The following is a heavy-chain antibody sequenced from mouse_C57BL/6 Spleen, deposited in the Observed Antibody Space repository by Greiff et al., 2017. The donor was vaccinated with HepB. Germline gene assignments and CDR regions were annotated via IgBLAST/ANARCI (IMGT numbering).Heavy chain of an antibody. CDR2: IDPSDSYT. CDR1: GYTFTSYW. CDR3: ARLYEGYAMDY. V-gene: IGHV1-69*01. D-gene: IGHD2-3*01. Sequence: QVHVKQPGAELVMPGASVKLSCKASGYTFTSYWMHWVKQRPGQGLEWIGEIDPSDSYTNYNQKFKGKSTLTVDKSSSTAYMQLSSLTSEDSAVYYCARLYEGYAMDYWGQGTSVTVSS. J-gene: IGHJ4*01.